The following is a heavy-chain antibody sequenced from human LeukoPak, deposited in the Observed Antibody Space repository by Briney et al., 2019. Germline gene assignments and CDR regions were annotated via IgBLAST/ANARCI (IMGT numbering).Heavy chain of an antibody. CDR3: ARDIVVVPAAIFGAFDI. D-gene: IGHD2-2*01. J-gene: IGHJ3*02. CDR2: IYHSGST. CDR1: GGSISSSNW. Sequence: SETLSLTCAVSGGSISSSNWWSWVRQPPGKGLEWIWEIYHSGSTNYNPSLKSRVTISVDRSKNQFSLKLSSVTAADTAVYYCARDIVVVPAAIFGAFDIWGQGTMVTVSS. V-gene: IGHV4-4*02.